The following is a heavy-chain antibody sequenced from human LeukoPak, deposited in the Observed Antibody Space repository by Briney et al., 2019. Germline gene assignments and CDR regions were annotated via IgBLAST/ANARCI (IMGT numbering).Heavy chain of an antibody. CDR3: ARGGYYGSGNDFRFDP. V-gene: IGHV4-59*12. CDR2: IYYSGST. Sequence: SETLSLTCTVSGGSISSYYWSWIRQPPGKGLEWIGYIYYSGSTNYKPSLKSRVTISVDTSKNQFSLKLSSVTAAATAVYSCARGGYYGSGNDFRFDPWGQGNLVTVSS. CDR1: GGSISSYY. J-gene: IGHJ5*02. D-gene: IGHD3-10*01.